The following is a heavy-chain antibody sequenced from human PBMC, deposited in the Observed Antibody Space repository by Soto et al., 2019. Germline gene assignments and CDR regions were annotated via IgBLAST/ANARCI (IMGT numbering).Heavy chain of an antibody. CDR3: ARSSASKIAVAGITCDY. V-gene: IGHV4-4*02. CDR2: IYHSGST. CDR1: GGSISSSNW. Sequence: QVQLQESGPGLVKPSGTLSLTCAVSGGSISSSNWWSWVRQPPGKGLEWIGEIYHSGSTDYNPSLKSRVTISVDKSKNQFSLKLSSVTAADTAVYYCARSSASKIAVAGITCDYWGQGTLVTVSS. D-gene: IGHD6-19*01. J-gene: IGHJ4*02.